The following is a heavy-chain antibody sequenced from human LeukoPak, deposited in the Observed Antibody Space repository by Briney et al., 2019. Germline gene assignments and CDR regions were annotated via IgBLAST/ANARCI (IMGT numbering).Heavy chain of an antibody. CDR1: GGTFSSYA. J-gene: IGHJ6*02. V-gene: IGHV1-69*04. CDR3: ARGSDYYGMDG. CDR2: IIPILGIA. Sequence: SVKVSCKASGGTFSSYAISWVRQAPGQGLEWMGRIIPILGIANYAQKFQGRVTITADKSTSTAYMELSSLRSEDTAVYYCARGSDYYGMDGWGQGTTVTVSS.